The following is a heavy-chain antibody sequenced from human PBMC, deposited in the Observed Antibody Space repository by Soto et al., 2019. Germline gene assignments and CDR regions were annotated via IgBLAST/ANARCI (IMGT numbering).Heavy chain of an antibody. CDR2: INPSGGST. CDR1: GYTFTIYY. D-gene: IGHD2-2*01. V-gene: IGHV1-46*01. CDR3: ASRLGYCSSTSCWGGGMDV. J-gene: IGHJ6*02. Sequence: ASVKVSCKASGYTFTIYYMHWVRQAPGQGLEWMGIINPSGGSTSYAQKFQGRVTMTRDTSTSTVYMELSSLRSEDTAVYYCASRLGYCSSTSCWGGGMDVWGQGTTVTVSS.